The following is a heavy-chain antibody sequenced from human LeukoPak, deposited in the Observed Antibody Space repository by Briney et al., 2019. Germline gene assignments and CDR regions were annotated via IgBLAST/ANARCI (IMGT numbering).Heavy chain of an antibody. D-gene: IGHD3-3*01. CDR3: ARLRRITIFGVAITYFDY. CDR2: IYYSGST. J-gene: IGHJ4*02. CDR1: GFTFDDYA. Sequence: LRLSCAASGFTFDDYAMHWVRQAPGKGLEWIGSIYYSGSTYYNPSLKSRVTISVDTSKNQFSLKLSSVTAADTAVYYCARLRRITIFGVAITYFDYWGQGTLVTVSS. V-gene: IGHV4-30-2*03.